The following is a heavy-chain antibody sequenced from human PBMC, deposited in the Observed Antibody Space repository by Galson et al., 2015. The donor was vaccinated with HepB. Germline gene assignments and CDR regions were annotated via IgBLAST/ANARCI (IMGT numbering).Heavy chain of an antibody. Sequence: SVKVSCKASGYTFTSYDINWVRQATGQGLKWMGWMNPNSGNTGYAQKFQGRVTMTRNTSISTAYMELSSLRSEDTAVYYCARECSSTSCFDYWGQGTLVTVSS. CDR2: MNPNSGNT. CDR3: ARECSSTSCFDY. V-gene: IGHV1-8*01. CDR1: GYTFTSYD. J-gene: IGHJ4*02. D-gene: IGHD2-2*01.